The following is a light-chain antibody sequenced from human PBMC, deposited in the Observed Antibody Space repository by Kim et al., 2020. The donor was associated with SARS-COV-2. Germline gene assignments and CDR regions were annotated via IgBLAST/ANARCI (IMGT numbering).Light chain of an antibody. Sequence: DVQMTQSPSTLSASVGDRVTITCRASQTIRSWLAWYQQKPGKAPKLLIYQASTLQSGIPSRFSGGQSGTEFTLTISSLQPDDFATYYCQQYDHYSHTFGQGTKLEI. CDR2: QAS. CDR3: QQYDHYSHT. V-gene: IGKV1-5*03. J-gene: IGKJ2*01. CDR1: QTIRSW.